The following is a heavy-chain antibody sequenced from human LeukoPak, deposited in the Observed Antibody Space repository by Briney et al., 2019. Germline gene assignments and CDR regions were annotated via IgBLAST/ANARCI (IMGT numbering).Heavy chain of an antibody. V-gene: IGHV4-38-2*02. J-gene: IGHJ4*02. CDR1: GYSISSGYY. CDR2: IYHSGST. Sequence: SETLSLTCTVSGYSISSGYYWGWIRQPPGKGLEWIGRIYHSGSTYYNPSLKSRVTISVDTSKNQFSLKLSSVTAADTAVYYCARLSVRGGTVDYWGQGTLVTVSS. D-gene: IGHD3-10*01. CDR3: ARLSVRGGTVDY.